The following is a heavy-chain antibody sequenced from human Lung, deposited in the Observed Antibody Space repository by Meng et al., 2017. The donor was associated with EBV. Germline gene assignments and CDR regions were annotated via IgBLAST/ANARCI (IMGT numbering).Heavy chain of an antibody. CDR3: AHLIAARPFDY. D-gene: IGHD6-6*01. Sequence: QLTLKDSGPALVNPKQTLTLSCTFSGFSLSTRGVGVGWIRQPPGKALEWLALIYWDDDKRYSPSPKSRLTITKDTSKNQVILTMTNMDPVDAATYFCAHLIAARPFDYWGQGTLVTVSS. CDR2: IYWDDDK. J-gene: IGHJ4*02. V-gene: IGHV2-5*02. CDR1: GFSLSTRGVG.